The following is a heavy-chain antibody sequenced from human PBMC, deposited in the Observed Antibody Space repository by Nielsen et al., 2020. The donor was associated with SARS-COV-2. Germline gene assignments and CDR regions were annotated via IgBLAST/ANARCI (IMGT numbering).Heavy chain of an antibody. J-gene: IGHJ4*02. Sequence: SLKISCAASGFTFDDYAMHWVRQAPGKGLEWVSGISWNSGSIGYADSVKGRFTISRDNAKNSLYLQMNSLRAEDTALYYCAKDMAVAGRGWGQGTLVTVSS. CDR2: ISWNSGSI. V-gene: IGHV3-9*01. CDR1: GFTFDDYA. D-gene: IGHD6-19*01. CDR3: AKDMAVAGRG.